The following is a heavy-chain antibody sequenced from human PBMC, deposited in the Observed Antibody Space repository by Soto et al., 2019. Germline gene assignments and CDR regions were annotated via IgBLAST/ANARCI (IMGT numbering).Heavy chain of an antibody. CDR3: VRDANYGDYVSDY. Sequence: EVQLVESGGGLVKPGGSLRLSCAASGFTFSSYSMNWVRQAPGKGLEWVSSISSSSSYIYYADSVKGRFTISRDNAKNSLYLQMNSLRAEDAAVYYCVRDANYGDYVSDYWGQGTLVTVSS. D-gene: IGHD4-17*01. J-gene: IGHJ4*02. CDR1: GFTFSSYS. CDR2: ISSSSSYI. V-gene: IGHV3-21*01.